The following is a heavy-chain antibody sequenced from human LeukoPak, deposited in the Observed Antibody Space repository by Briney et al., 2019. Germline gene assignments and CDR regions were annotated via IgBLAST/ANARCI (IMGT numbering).Heavy chain of an antibody. CDR2: ISTYNGNT. CDR1: GYTFTTYG. J-gene: IGHJ4*02. V-gene: IGHV1-18*01. CDR3: ARVRHYYGSGSPHPESY. Sequence: GASVKVSCKASGYTFTTYGITWVRQAPGQGLEWLGWISTYNGNTNYAQKLQGRVTMTTDTSTSTAYMELRSLRSDDTAVYYCARVRHYYGSGSPHPESYWGQGTLVTVSS. D-gene: IGHD3-10*01.